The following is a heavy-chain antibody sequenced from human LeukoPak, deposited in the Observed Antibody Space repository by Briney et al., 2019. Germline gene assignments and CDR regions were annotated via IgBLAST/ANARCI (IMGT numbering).Heavy chain of an antibody. CDR3: ARGIVPGYSSGWYLGY. CDR1: GFTVSSYA. J-gene: IGHJ4*02. D-gene: IGHD6-19*01. Sequence: GGSLRLSCAASGFTVSSYAMHWVRQAPGKGLEWVAVISYDGSNKYYADSVKGRFTISRDNSKNTLYLQMNSLRAEDTAVYYCARGIVPGYSSGWYLGYWGQGTLVTVSS. V-gene: IGHV3-30-3*01. CDR2: ISYDGSNK.